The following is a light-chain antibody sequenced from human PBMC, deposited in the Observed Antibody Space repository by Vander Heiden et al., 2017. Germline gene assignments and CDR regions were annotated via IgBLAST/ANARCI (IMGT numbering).Light chain of an antibody. Sequence: DIQFTQSPSFLSASVGDRVTITCRASQGIFSYLAWYQQQPGKAPKLLIYAASTLQSGVPSRFSGSESGTDFTLTISSLQPEDCATYYCQQLNTYPRTFGQGTKVEIK. V-gene: IGKV1-9*01. CDR1: QGIFSY. J-gene: IGKJ1*01. CDR3: QQLNTYPRT. CDR2: AAS.